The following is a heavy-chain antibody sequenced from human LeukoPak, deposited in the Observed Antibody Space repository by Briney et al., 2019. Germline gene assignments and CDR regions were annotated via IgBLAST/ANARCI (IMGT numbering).Heavy chain of an antibody. J-gene: IGHJ5*02. CDR3: TRDAS. CDR2: IKPDGSET. Sequence: GGSLRLSCAASGFTFSSYWMSWVRQAPGKGLEWVASIKPDGSETSYVDSVRGRFTISRDNPKSPLYLQMNSLTAEDTAVYHCTRDASWGQGTLVTVSS. CDR1: GFTFSSYW. V-gene: IGHV3-7*01.